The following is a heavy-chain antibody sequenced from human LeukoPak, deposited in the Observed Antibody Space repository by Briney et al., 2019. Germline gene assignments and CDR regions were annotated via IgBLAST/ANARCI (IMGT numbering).Heavy chain of an antibody. Sequence: PSETLSLTCTVSGYSISSGYYWGWIRQPPGKGLEWIGSIYHSGSTYYNPSLKSRVTISVDTSKNQFSLKLSSVTAADTAVYYCATTNWDNFDYWGQGTLVTVSS. CDR1: GYSISSGYY. V-gene: IGHV4-38-2*02. J-gene: IGHJ4*02. CDR2: IYHSGST. D-gene: IGHD7-27*01. CDR3: ATTNWDNFDY.